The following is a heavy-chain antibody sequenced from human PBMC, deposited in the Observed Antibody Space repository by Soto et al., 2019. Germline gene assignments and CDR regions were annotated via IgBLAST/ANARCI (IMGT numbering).Heavy chain of an antibody. CDR3: ARDGFGGSSSHSYYYYGMDV. Sequence: GASVKVSCKASGYTFTSYYMHWVRQAPGQGLEWMGIINPSGGSTSYAQKFQGRVTMTRDTSTSTVYMELSSLRSEDTAVYYCARDGFGGSSSHSYYYYGMDVWGQGTTVTVSS. CDR1: GYTFTSYY. CDR2: INPSGGST. D-gene: IGHD6-13*01. V-gene: IGHV1-46*01. J-gene: IGHJ6*02.